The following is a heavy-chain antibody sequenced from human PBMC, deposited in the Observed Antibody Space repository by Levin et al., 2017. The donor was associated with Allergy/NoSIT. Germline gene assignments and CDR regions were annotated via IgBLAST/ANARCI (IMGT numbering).Heavy chain of an antibody. D-gene: IGHD2-15*01. CDR2: ISYDGSSK. CDR3: ARDGCGGDTCYRRFDY. CDR1: GFTFSDYA. V-gene: IGHV3-30-3*01. Sequence: GESLKISCAASGFTFSDYAMYWVRQAPGKGLEWVAVISYDGSSKYYADSVKGRFTISRDNSKNTLYVQMNSLRAEDTAVYYCARDGCGGDTCYRRFDYWGQGTLVTVSS. J-gene: IGHJ4*02.